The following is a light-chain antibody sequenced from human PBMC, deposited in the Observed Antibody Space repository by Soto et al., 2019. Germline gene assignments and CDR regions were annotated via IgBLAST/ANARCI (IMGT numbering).Light chain of an antibody. CDR2: DVS. J-gene: IGLJ2*01. V-gene: IGLV2-14*03. CDR1: RSDVGGYNY. Sequence: QSALTQPTSVSGSPGQSITISCTGTRSDVGGYNYVSWYQQHPGRAPQLMIYDVSNRPSGVSIRFSGSRSGNTASLTISGLQAEDEADYYCSSYATSTTVLFGGGTKVTVL. CDR3: SSYATSTTVL.